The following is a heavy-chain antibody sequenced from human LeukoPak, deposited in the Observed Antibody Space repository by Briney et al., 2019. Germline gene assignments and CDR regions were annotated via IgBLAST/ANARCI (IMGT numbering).Heavy chain of an antibody. J-gene: IGHJ4*02. V-gene: IGHV4-59*01. CDR2: IYCSGST. Sequence: SETLSLTCTVSGGSISSYYWSWIRQPPGKGLEWIWYIYCSGSTNYNPSLKSRVTISVDTSKNQFSLKLSSVTAADTAVYYCAREVGATKVVDYWGQGTLVTVSS. D-gene: IGHD1-26*01. CDR1: GGSISSYY. CDR3: AREVGATKVVDY.